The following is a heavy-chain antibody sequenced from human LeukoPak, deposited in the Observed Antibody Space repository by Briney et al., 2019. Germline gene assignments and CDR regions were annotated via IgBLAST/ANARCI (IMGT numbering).Heavy chain of an antibody. Sequence: SETLSLTCTVSDGSITNYHWSWIRQPAGKGLEWIGRLYSSGSTKYNPSLKSRVTISGDTSDNQIFLELSSVTAADTAVYYCVRDFSGYTYYMDIWGKGTTVTVSS. D-gene: IGHD5-12*01. J-gene: IGHJ6*03. V-gene: IGHV4-4*07. CDR1: DGSITNYH. CDR3: VRDFSGYTYYMDI. CDR2: LYSSGST.